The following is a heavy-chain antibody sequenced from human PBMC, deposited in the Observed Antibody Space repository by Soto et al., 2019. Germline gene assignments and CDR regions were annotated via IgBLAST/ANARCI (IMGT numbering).Heavy chain of an antibody. CDR3: ATELELTAFDI. CDR2: IIPIFGTA. J-gene: IGHJ3*02. D-gene: IGHD1-7*01. V-gene: IGHV1-69*13. CDR1: VCTSRRYA. Sequence: ASVNVSCKSSVCTSRRYAISWVRQAPGQGLEWMGGIIPIFGTANYAQKFQGRVTITADESTSTAYMELSSLRSEDTAVYYCATELELTAFDIWGQGTMVTVSS.